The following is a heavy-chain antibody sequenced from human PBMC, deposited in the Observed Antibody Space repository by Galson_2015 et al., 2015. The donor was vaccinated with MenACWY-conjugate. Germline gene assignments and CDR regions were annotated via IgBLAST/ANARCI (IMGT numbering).Heavy chain of an antibody. J-gene: IGHJ6*03. CDR3: ARGYDLGGSYYSYYYMDV. Sequence: SVKVSCKASGGTFSSYAISWLRQAPGQGLEWMGRIIPIVGTANYAQKLQGRVTITADKYTSTAYMELSGLRSEDAAVYYCARGYDLGGSYYSYYYMDVWGKGTTVTVSS. D-gene: IGHD1-26*01. V-gene: IGHV1-69*06. CDR1: GGTFSSYA. CDR2: IIPIVGTA.